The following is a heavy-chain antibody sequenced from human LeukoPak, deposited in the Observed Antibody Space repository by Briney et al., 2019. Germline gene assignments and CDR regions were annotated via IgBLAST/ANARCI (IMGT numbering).Heavy chain of an antibody. CDR1: GGSISSSSYY. CDR3: ARVPPDYYDPYYFDY. V-gene: IGHV4-39*07. D-gene: IGHD3-22*01. J-gene: IGHJ4*02. CDR2: TYYSGST. Sequence: PSETLSLTCIVSGGSISSSSYYWGWIRQPPGKGLEWIGSTYYSGSTYYNPSLKSRVTISVDTSKNQFSLKLSSVTAADTAVYYCARVPPDYYDPYYFDYWGQGTLVTVSS.